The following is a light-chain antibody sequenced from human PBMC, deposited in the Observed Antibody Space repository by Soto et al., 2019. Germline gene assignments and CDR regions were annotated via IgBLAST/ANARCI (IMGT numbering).Light chain of an antibody. J-gene: IGKJ1*01. Sequence: EIVLTQSPGTLSLSPGERATLSCRASQSISSSHLAWYQQKPGQAPRALIYGASSRATGIPDRFSGSGSGTDFTLTISRLEPEDFAVYYCQQYGSSSWTFGQGTKVEIK. CDR1: QSISSSH. CDR3: QQYGSSSWT. V-gene: IGKV3-20*01. CDR2: GAS.